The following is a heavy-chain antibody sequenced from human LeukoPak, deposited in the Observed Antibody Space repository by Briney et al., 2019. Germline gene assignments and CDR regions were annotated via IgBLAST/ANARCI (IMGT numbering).Heavy chain of an antibody. V-gene: IGHV1-2*02. Sequence: ASVKVSCKASGYTFTCYYMHWVGQAPGQGREWMGWINPNIGVTNYAQKFHGRVTMTRDTSISTAYMELSRLRSDDTAVYYCARGCSSTSCYGGGDYYYMDIWGKGTTVTVSS. CDR3: ARGCSSTSCYGGGDYYYMDI. CDR2: INPNIGVT. J-gene: IGHJ6*03. CDR1: GYTFTCYY. D-gene: IGHD2-2*01.